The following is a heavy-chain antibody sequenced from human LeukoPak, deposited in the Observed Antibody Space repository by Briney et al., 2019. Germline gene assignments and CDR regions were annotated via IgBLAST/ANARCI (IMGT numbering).Heavy chain of an antibody. V-gene: IGHV1-18*01. D-gene: IGHD2-15*01. Sequence: ASVKVSCKASGHTFTSYGISWVRQAPGQGLEWMGWISAYNGNTNYAQKLQGRVTMTTDTSTSTAYMELRSLRSDDTAVYYCARARYCSGDSCYADYYYYYYGMDVWGQGTTVTVSS. CDR1: GHTFTSYG. CDR3: ARARYCSGDSCYADYYYYYYGMDV. J-gene: IGHJ6*02. CDR2: ISAYNGNT.